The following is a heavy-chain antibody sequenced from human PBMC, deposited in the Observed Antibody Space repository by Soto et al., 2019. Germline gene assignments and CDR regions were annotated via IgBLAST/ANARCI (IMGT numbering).Heavy chain of an antibody. CDR1: GYTFTSYA. CDR3: ARSNSVPGYSSGCYCYDY. CDR2: INAGNGNT. D-gene: IGHD6-19*01. Sequence: GASVKVSCKASGYTFTSYAMHWVRQAPGQRLEWMGWINAGNGNTKYSQKFQGRVTITRDTSASTAYMELSSLRSEDTAVYYCARSNSVPGYSSGCYCYDYWGQGTLGIVAS. V-gene: IGHV1-3*01. J-gene: IGHJ4*02.